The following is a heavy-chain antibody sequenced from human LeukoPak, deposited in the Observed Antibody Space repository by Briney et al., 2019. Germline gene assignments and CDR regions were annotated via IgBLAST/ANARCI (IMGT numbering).Heavy chain of an antibody. J-gene: IGHJ5*02. CDR2: IYYSGST. V-gene: IGHV4-59*01. D-gene: IGHD3-3*01. Sequence: SETLSLTCTVSGGSISSYYWSWIRQPPGKGLEWIGYIYYSGSTNYNPSLKSRVTISVDTSKNQFSLKLSSVTAADTAVYYCARVKDFWSGYQSNWFDPWGQGTLVTVSS. CDR1: GGSISSYY. CDR3: ARVKDFWSGYQSNWFDP.